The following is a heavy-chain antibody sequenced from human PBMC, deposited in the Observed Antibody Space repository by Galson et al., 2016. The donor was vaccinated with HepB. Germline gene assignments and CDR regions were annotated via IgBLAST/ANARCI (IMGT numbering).Heavy chain of an antibody. CDR3: ARGRGPMDV. Sequence: SLRLSCAASGFVFSNFDMHWVRQATGRGLEWVSAIGSAGDTYYPGSVKGRFTISRENAKNSLYLQTNSLRAGDTAVYYCARGRGPMDVWGKGTTVTVSS. CDR1: GFVFSNFD. CDR2: IGSAGDT. V-gene: IGHV3-13*01. J-gene: IGHJ6*03.